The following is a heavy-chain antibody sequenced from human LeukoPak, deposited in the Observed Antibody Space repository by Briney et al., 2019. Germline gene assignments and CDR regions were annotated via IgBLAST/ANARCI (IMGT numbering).Heavy chain of an antibody. V-gene: IGHV3-66*02. CDR2: IYSGGSA. J-gene: IGHJ4*02. D-gene: IGHD3-10*01. Sequence: PGGSLRHSCAASGFTVRTNYMSWVRQAPGKGLEWVSVIYSGGSAYYADSVKGRFTISRDNSKNTLYLQMNSLRAEDTAVYYCARTDYGSGSYNDCWGQGTLVTVSS. CDR1: GFTVRTNY. CDR3: ARTDYGSGSYNDC.